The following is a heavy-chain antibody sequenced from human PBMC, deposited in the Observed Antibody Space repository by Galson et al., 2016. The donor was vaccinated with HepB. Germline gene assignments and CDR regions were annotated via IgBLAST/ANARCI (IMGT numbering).Heavy chain of an antibody. D-gene: IGHD6-19*01. V-gene: IGHV3-11*01. Sequence: SLRLSCAASGFTFSHYFVSWIRQAPGKGLEWVSYISGSADSRRYADSVKGRFPISRDNSKHSLYLQMNNLRAEDTAVYYCARMVPLYSGGWYVRGDGWFDPWGQGTLVTVSS. CDR2: ISGSADSR. CDR1: GFTFSHYF. CDR3: ARMVPLYSGGWYVRGDGWFDP. J-gene: IGHJ5*02.